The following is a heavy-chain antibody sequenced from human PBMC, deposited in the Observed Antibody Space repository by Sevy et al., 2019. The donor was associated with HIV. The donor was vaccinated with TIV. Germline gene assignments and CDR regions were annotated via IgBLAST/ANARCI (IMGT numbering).Heavy chain of an antibody. CDR1: GYTFTSYD. CDR3: ARADLDSSTFFYYYGMDV. J-gene: IGHJ6*02. Sequence: ASVKVSCKTSGYTFTSYDINWARQATGRGLEWMGWMNPDSGKRGYAQKFQGRVTMTTNTSISTAYMELRSLRSEDSAVYYCARADLDSSTFFYYYGMDVWGQGTTVTVSS. CDR2: MNPDSGKR. V-gene: IGHV1-8*01. D-gene: IGHD6-13*01.